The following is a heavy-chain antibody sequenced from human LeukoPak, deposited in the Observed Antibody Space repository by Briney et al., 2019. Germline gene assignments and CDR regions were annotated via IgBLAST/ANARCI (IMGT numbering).Heavy chain of an antibody. CDR3: AREGSSGWYRKFFDY. D-gene: IGHD6-19*01. CDR1: GFTFSSYA. Sequence: GGSLRLSCAASGFTFSSYAMSWVRQAPGKGLEWVSAISGSGGSTYYADSVKGRFTISRDNAKNTLYLQMNSLRAEDTAVYYCAREGSSGWYRKFFDYWGQGTLVTVSS. CDR2: ISGSGGST. J-gene: IGHJ4*02. V-gene: IGHV3-23*01.